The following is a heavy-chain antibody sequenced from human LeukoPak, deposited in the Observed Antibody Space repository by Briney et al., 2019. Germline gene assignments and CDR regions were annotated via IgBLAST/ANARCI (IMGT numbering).Heavy chain of an antibody. CDR1: GFTFSSYW. J-gene: IGHJ6*03. CDR3: AKDEAYYDFWSSGRYYYYMDV. V-gene: IGHV3-7*03. CDR2: IKPDGSEK. D-gene: IGHD3-3*01. Sequence: GGSLRLSCAASGFTFSSYWMSWVRQAPGKGLEWVAKIKPDGSEKYYVDSVKGRFTISRDNAENSLYLQMNSLRAEDTAVYYCAKDEAYYDFWSSGRYYYYMDVWGEGTTVTVSS.